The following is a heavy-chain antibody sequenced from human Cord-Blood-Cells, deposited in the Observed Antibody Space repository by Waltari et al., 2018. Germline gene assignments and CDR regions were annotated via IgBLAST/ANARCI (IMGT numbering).Heavy chain of an antibody. J-gene: IGHJ3*02. D-gene: IGHD3-10*01. CDR2: ISGSGGST. Sequence: EVQLLESGGGLVQPGGSLRLSCAASGFTFSSSAMSWVRQAPGKGLEWVSAISGSGGSTYCADSVKGRFTISRDNSKNTLYLQMNSLRAEDTAVYYCAKDNGIREYAFDIWGQGTMVTVSS. V-gene: IGHV3-23*01. CDR3: AKDNGIREYAFDI. CDR1: GFTFSSSA.